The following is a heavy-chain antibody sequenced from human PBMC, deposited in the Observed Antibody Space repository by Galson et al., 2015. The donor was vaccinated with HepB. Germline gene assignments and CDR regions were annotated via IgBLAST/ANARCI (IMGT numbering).Heavy chain of an antibody. Sequence: SLRLSCAASGFTFSSYWMHWVRQAPGKGLVWVPRISGDGSRTNYADSVKGRFTISRDNAKNTLFPQMNSLRADDTSVYYCASAGGWTGYPDYWYFDLWGRGTLVTVSS. J-gene: IGHJ2*01. D-gene: IGHD3/OR15-3a*01. CDR3: ASAGGWTGYPDYWYFDL. CDR2: ISGDGSRT. CDR1: GFTFSSYW. V-gene: IGHV3-74*01.